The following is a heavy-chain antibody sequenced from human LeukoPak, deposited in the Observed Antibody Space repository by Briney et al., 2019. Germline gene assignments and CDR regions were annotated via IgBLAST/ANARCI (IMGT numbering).Heavy chain of an antibody. Sequence: GGSLRLSCAASGFTFSSYSMNWVRQAPGKGLEWVSSISSSSSYIYYADSVKGRFTISRDNAKNSLYLQMNSLGAEDTAVYYCAREDTAMVLLTWGQGTLVTVSS. CDR3: AREDTAMVLLT. V-gene: IGHV3-21*01. J-gene: IGHJ5*02. CDR2: ISSSSSYI. CDR1: GFTFSSYS. D-gene: IGHD5-18*01.